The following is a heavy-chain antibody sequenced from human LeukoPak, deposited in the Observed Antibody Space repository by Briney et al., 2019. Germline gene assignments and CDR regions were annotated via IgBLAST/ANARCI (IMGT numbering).Heavy chain of an antibody. Sequence: ASVKVSCKASGYTFTGYYMHWVRQAPGQGLEWMGWINPNSGGTNYAQKFQGRVTMTRDTSISTAYMELSRLRSDDTAVYYCARPTIRTQRTNYYDSSGSYGMDVWGQGTTVTVSS. J-gene: IGHJ6*02. CDR3: ARPTIRTQRTNYYDSSGSYGMDV. V-gene: IGHV1-2*02. CDR1: GYTFTGYY. CDR2: INPNSGGT. D-gene: IGHD3-22*01.